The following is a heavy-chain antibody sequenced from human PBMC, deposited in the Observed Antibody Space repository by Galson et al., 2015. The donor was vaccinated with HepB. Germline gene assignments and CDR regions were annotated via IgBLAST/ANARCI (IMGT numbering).Heavy chain of an antibody. Sequence: LRLSCAASRFTFSTYAMSWVRQAPGKGLEWVSAISGSGGSTYYADSVKGRFTISRDNSKNTLYLQMNNLRAEDTAVYYCAKDHYYYGSGSYDYWGQGTLVTVSS. CDR2: ISGSGGST. CDR3: AKDHYYYGSGSYDY. D-gene: IGHD3-10*01. CDR1: RFTFSTYA. V-gene: IGHV3-23*01. J-gene: IGHJ4*02.